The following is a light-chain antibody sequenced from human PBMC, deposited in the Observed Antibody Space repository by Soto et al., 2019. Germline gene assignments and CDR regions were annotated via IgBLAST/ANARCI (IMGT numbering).Light chain of an antibody. CDR2: SAS. CDR1: QGIRNE. CDR3: LQDFTYPRT. Sequence: AIQMTQSPSSVSASVGDRVTITCRASQGIRNELGWYQQKPGKAPKLLIYSASSRQSGVPSRFSDSGSGTDLILTISGLQPEDFATYFCLQDFTYPRTFGQGTKV. V-gene: IGKV1-6*01. J-gene: IGKJ1*01.